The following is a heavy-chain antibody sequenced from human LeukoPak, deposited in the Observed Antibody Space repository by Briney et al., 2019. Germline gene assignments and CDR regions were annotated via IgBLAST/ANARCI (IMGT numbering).Heavy chain of an antibody. D-gene: IGHD7-27*01. V-gene: IGHV3-23*01. CDR1: GFTFSSYA. CDR3: AKDGGLWVSAHWGDS. CDR2: MSGSGGNT. J-gene: IGHJ4*02. Sequence: GGSLRLSCAASGFTFSSYAMSWVRQAPGKGLEWVSAMSGSGGNTYYADSVKGRFTVSRDNSKNTLFLQMNSLRAEDTAVYYCAKDGGLWVSAHWGDSWGRGTLVTVSS.